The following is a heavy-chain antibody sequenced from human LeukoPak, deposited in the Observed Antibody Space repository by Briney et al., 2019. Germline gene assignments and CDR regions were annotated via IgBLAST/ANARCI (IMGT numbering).Heavy chain of an antibody. J-gene: IGHJ6*03. CDR2: IKQDGSER. D-gene: IGHD1-7*01. CDR3: ARYGELHLTMDV. V-gene: IGHV3-7*01. Sequence: PGGSLRLSCAASGFTFSSYWMSWVRQAPGKGLEWVATIKQDGSERYYVDSVKGRFTISRDNAKNSLYLQMNSLRAEDTAVYYCARYGELHLTMDVWGKGTTVTVSS. CDR1: GFTFSSYW.